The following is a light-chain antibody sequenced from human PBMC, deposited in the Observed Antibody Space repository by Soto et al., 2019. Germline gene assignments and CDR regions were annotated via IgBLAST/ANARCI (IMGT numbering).Light chain of an antibody. CDR1: SSDVGGYKY. CDR3: SSYTSSSTLV. J-gene: IGLJ3*02. CDR2: EVT. V-gene: IGLV2-14*01. Sequence: QSALTQPASVSGSPVQSITISCTGTSSDVGGYKYVSWYQQHPGKAPKLMIYEVTNRPSGVSNRFSGSKSGNTASLTISGLHTEDEADYYCSSYTSSSTLVFGGGTKLTVL.